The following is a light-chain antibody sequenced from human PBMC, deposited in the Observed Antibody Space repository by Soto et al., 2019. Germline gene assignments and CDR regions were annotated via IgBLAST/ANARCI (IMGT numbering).Light chain of an antibody. CDR2: GAS. CDR1: QSVRSY. J-gene: IGKJ1*01. CDR3: QQYNSWPALT. V-gene: IGKV3-15*01. Sequence: EIVMTQSPATLSVSPGARATLSCRASQSVRSYLAWYQQNPGQTPSLLIYGASTRATGVPARFSGSGSGTDFTLTISSLQSEDFAVYYCQQYNSWPALTFGQGTKVEVK.